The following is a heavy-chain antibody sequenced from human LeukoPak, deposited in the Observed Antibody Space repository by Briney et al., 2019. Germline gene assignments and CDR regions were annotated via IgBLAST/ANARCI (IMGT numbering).Heavy chain of an antibody. CDR3: ARALPYDFWSGYYPTYDAFDI. J-gene: IGHJ3*02. Sequence: GGSLRLSCAAYGFTFSSYSMNWVRQAPGKGLEWVSSISSSSSYIYYADSVKGRFTISRDNAKNSLYLQMNSLRAEDTAVYYCARALPYDFWSGYYPTYDAFDIWGQGTMVTVSS. CDR2: ISSSSSYI. V-gene: IGHV3-21*01. D-gene: IGHD3-3*01. CDR1: GFTFSSYS.